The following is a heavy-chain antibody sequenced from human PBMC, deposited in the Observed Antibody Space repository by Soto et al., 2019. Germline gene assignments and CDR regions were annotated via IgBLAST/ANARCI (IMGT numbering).Heavy chain of an antibody. CDR1: GYIFTNFA. V-gene: IGHV1-3*01. CDR2: INPGNGDT. D-gene: IGHD3-10*01. J-gene: IGHJ4*02. CDR3: ARMVRGLSVDY. Sequence: ASVKVSCKASGYIFTNFAAHWVRQAPGQRPEWMGWINPGNGDTKYSEKFQGRLAITRDTSANTAYMHLSGLTSEDTAIYYCARMVRGLSVDYWGKGPLVTVSS.